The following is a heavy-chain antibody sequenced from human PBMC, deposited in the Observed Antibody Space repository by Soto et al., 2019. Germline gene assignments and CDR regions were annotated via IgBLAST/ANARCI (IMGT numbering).Heavy chain of an antibody. CDR1: GDIFSNYT. CDR3: ARVKSDSGSYEGDYYMDV. J-gene: IGHJ6*03. V-gene: IGHV1-69*02. CDR2: IIPILDVA. Sequence: QVQLVQSGAEVKKPGSSVRVSCKASGDIFSNYTISWVRQAPGQGLEWMGRIIPILDVANYPLRFQGRVTITADKSTSTVFLELGSLRSEDTAIYYCARVKSDSGSYEGDYYMDVWDKGTTVTVSS. D-gene: IGHD3-10*01.